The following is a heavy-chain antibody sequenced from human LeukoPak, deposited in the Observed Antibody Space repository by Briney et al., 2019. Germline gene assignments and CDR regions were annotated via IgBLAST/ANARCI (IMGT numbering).Heavy chain of an antibody. CDR2: IYSGGST. D-gene: IGHD2-15*01. V-gene: IGHV3-66*01. J-gene: IGHJ4*02. CDR3: ARGNRGYDFLDY. CDR1: GFTFSSYA. Sequence: GGSLRLSCAASGFTFSSYAMSWVRQAPGKGLEWVSVIYSGGSTYYADSVKGRFTISRDNSKSTLYLQMNSLRAEDTAVYYCARGNRGYDFLDYWGQGTLVTVSS.